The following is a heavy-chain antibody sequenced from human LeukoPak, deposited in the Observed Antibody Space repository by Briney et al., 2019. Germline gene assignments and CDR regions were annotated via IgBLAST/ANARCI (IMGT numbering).Heavy chain of an antibody. D-gene: IGHD3-16*02. CDR1: GYTFTSYG. Sequence: ASATVSCKASGYTFTSYGISWVRQAPGQGLEWMGWISAYNGNTNYAQKLQGRVTMTTDTSTSTAYMELRSLRSDDTAVYYCARAGIMITFGGVTVINWFDPWGQGTLVTVSS. J-gene: IGHJ5*02. V-gene: IGHV1-18*01. CDR3: ARAGIMITFGGVTVINWFDP. CDR2: ISAYNGNT.